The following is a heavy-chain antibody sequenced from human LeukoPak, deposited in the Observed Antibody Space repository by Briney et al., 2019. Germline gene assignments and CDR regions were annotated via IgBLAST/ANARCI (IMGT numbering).Heavy chain of an antibody. D-gene: IGHD1-7*01. J-gene: IGHJ4*02. CDR3: AKNAISGTTDSRFDY. V-gene: IGHV3-23*01. Sequence: GGSLRLSCAASGFTFSTYAMSWVRQAPGKGLEWVSTISGGSGSTYYADSAKGRFTISRDNSKNTLYLQMNSLRAEDTAVYYCAKNAISGTTDSRFDYWGQGTLVTVSS. CDR2: ISGGSGST. CDR1: GFTFSTYA.